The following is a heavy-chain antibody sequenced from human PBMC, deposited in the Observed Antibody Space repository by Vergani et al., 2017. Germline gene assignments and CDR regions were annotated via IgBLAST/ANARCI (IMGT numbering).Heavy chain of an antibody. J-gene: IGHJ5*02. Sequence: QLQLQESGPGLVKPSETLSLTCTVSGGSISSSSYYWGWIRQPPGKGLEWIGSIYYSGSNYYNPSLKSRVTISVDTSKNQFSLKLSSVTAADQAVDYCASDDSGGYYVPTGFDPWGQGTLVTVSS. CDR2: IYYSGSN. V-gene: IGHV4-39*07. CDR3: ASDDSGGYYVPTGFDP. D-gene: IGHD3-22*01. CDR1: GGSISSSSYY.